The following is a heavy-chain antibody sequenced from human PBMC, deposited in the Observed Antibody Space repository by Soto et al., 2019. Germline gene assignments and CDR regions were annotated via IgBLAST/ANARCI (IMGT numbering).Heavy chain of an antibody. V-gene: IGHV4-39*01. D-gene: IGHD6-25*01. CDR1: GGSISSYSYY. CDR3: AIFSYRSGAPTALLAF. CDR2: IYYSGNT. J-gene: IGHJ5*01. Sequence: SETLSLTCTVSGGSISSYSYYWGWIRQHKGKDLEWIGNIYYSGNTNYNPSLKSRVTVSVYKTKNQLSLRLSSVTAADTAVFYCAIFSYRSGAPTALLAFWGQGTPVIVS.